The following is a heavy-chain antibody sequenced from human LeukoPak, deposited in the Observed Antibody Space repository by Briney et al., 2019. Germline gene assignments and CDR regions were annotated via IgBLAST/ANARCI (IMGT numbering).Heavy chain of an antibody. CDR2: IYHSGST. V-gene: IGHV4-38-2*02. CDR1: GYSISSGYY. Sequence: SETLSLTCTVSGYSISSGYYWGWIRQPPGKGLEWIGSIYHSGSTYYNPSLKSRVTISVDTSKNQFSLKLSSVTAADTAVYYCARDGRYSSSWYSPGNYYMDVWGKGTTVTVSS. CDR3: ARDGRYSSSWYSPGNYYMDV. D-gene: IGHD6-13*01. J-gene: IGHJ6*03.